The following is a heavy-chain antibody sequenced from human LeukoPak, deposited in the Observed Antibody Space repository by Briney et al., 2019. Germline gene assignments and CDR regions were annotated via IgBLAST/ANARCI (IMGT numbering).Heavy chain of an antibody. J-gene: IGHJ5*02. D-gene: IGHD6-19*01. V-gene: IGHV3-30*03. Sequence: GGSLRLSCAASGFTFSIYDMHWVCQAPGKGLEWVAVISYDGNNKYYSDSVKGRFTISRDNSKNTLYLQMNSQRAEDTAVYYCARGIAVAGTFVWFDPWGQGTLVTVSS. CDR3: ARGIAVAGTFVWFDP. CDR1: GFTFSIYD. CDR2: ISYDGNNK.